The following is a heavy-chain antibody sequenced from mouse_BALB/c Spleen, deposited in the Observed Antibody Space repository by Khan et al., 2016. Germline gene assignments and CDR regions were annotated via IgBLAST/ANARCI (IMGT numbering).Heavy chain of an antibody. V-gene: IGHV3-2*02. J-gene: IGHJ3*01. Sequence: EVKLLESGPGLVKPSQSLSLTCTVTGYSITSDYAWNWIRQFPGNKLEWMGYIRYSGSTSYNPSLKSRISITRDTSKNQFFMQLNSVTTDDTATYYCARSYGYRGFAYWGQGTLVTVSA. CDR1: GYSITSDYA. CDR3: ARSYGYRGFAY. CDR2: IRYSGST. D-gene: IGHD2-2*01.